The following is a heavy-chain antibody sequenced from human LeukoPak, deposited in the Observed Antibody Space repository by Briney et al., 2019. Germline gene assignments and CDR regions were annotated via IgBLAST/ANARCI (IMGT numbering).Heavy chain of an antibody. CDR1: GYTFNNYD. V-gene: IGHV1-8*01. D-gene: IGHD3-3*01. CDR2: MNPNSGNT. Sequence: GASVKVSCKASGYTFNNYDINWVRQATGQGLEWMGWMNPNSGNTGYTQKFQGRVTMTRNTSISTAYLELSRLRSDDTAVYYCARAKGFLEWSTGDFDYWGQGTLVTVSS. CDR3: ARAKGFLEWSTGDFDY. J-gene: IGHJ4*02.